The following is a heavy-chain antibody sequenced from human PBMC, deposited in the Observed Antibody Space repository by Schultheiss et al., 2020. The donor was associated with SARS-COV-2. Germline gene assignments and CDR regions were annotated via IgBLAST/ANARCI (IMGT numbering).Heavy chain of an antibody. V-gene: IGHV4-59*04. J-gene: IGHJ5*02. CDR1: GGSISSYY. CDR2: IYYSGST. Sequence: SETLSLTCTVSGGSISSYYWSWIRQPPGKGLEWIGSIYYSGSTYYNPSLKSRVTISVDTSKNQFSLKLSSVTAADTAVYYCARQGDEVGYCSSTSCSNWFDPWGQGTLVTVSS. D-gene: IGHD2-2*01. CDR3: ARQGDEVGYCSSTSCSNWFDP.